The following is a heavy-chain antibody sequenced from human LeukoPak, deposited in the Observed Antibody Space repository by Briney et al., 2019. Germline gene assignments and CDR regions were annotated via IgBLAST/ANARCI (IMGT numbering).Heavy chain of an antibody. V-gene: IGHV4-39*01. Sequence: SETLSLTCTVSGGSISSSSYYWGWIRQPPGKGLEWIGSIYYSGSTYYNPSLKSRVTISVDTSKNQFSLKLSSVTAADTAVYYCARQLGYCSSTSCYADKADYWGQGTLVTVSS. CDR3: ARQLGYCSSTSCYADKADY. CDR1: GGSISSSSYY. J-gene: IGHJ4*02. CDR2: IYYSGST. D-gene: IGHD2-2*01.